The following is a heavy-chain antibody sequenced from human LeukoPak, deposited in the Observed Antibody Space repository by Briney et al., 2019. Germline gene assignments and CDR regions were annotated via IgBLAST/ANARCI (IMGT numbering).Heavy chain of an antibody. CDR3: ARVGSSWYGYYYYYYMDV. CDR1: GGSISSYY. J-gene: IGHJ6*03. D-gene: IGHD6-13*01. Sequence: SETLSLTCTVSGGSISSYYWSWIRQPPGKGLEWIGYIYYSGSTNYNPSLKSRVTISVDTSKNQFSLKLSSVTAADTAVYCCARVGSSWYGYYYYYYMDVWGKGTTVTVSS. CDR2: IYYSGST. V-gene: IGHV4-59*01.